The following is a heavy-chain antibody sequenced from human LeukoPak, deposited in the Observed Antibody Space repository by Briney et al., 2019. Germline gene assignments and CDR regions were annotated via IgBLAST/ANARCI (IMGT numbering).Heavy chain of an antibody. CDR1: GYTFTSYG. J-gene: IGHJ6*02. Sequence: GASVKVCCKASGYTFTSYGISWVRQAPGQGLEWMGWISAYNGNTNYAQKLQGRVTMTTDTSTSTAYMELRSLRSDDTAVYYCARGEWDHFSRDYYYGMDVWGQGTTVTVSS. V-gene: IGHV1-18*01. CDR3: ARGEWDHFSRDYYYGMDV. D-gene: IGHD1-26*01. CDR2: ISAYNGNT.